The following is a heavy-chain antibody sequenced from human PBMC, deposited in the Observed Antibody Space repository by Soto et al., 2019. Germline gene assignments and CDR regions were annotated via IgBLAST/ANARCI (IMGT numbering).Heavy chain of an antibody. D-gene: IGHD2-2*01. V-gene: IGHV3-23*01. CDR3: AKSPVVPAARYYYYSYMDV. Sequence: PGGSLRLSCAASGFTFSNAWINWVRQAPGKGLEWVSAISGSGGSTYYADSVKGRFTISRDNSKNTLYLQMNSLRAEDTAVYYCAKSPVVPAARYYYYSYMDVWGKGTTVTLSS. J-gene: IGHJ6*03. CDR2: ISGSGGST. CDR1: GFTFSNAW.